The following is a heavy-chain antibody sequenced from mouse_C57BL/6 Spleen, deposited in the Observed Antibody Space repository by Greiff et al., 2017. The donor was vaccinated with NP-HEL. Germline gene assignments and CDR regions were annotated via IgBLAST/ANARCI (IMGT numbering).Heavy chain of an antibody. CDR3: ARGQNTYDYDWYFDV. CDR2: ISSGSSTI. CDR1: GFTFSDYG. J-gene: IGHJ1*03. D-gene: IGHD2-4*01. V-gene: IGHV5-17*01. Sequence: DVQLVESGGGLVKPGGSLKLSCAASGFTFSDYGMHWVRQAPEKGLEWVAYISSGSSTIYYADTVKGRFTIPRDNAKNTLFLQMTSLRSEDTAMYYCARGQNTYDYDWYFDVWGTGTTVTVSS.